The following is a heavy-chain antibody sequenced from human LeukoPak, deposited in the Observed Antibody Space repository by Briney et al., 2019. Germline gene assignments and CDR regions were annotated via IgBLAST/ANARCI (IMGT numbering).Heavy chain of an antibody. CDR3: AKMSVTAPYYYYYYMDV. Sequence: GGSLRLSCAASGFTVSSNYVSWVRQAPGKGLEWVSVIYSGGSTYYADSVKGRFTISRDNSKNTLYLQMNSLRAEDTAVYYCAKMSVTAPYYYYYYMDVWGKGTTVTVSS. J-gene: IGHJ6*03. V-gene: IGHV3-53*01. CDR1: GFTVSSNY. D-gene: IGHD4-11*01. CDR2: IYSGGST.